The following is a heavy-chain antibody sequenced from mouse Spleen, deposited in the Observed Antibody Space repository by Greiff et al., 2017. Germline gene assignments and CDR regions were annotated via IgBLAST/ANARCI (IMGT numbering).Heavy chain of an antibody. V-gene: IGHV2-6*03. CDR1: GFSLTSYG. CDR2: IWSDGST. Sequence: VHLVESGPGLVAPSQSLSITCTVSGFSLTSYGVHWVRQPPGKGLEWLVVIWSDGSTTYNSALKSRLSISKDNSKSQVFLKMNSLQTDDTAMYYCARPQIYDGDYGWYFDVWGAGTTVTVSS. D-gene: IGHD2-13*01. CDR3: ARPQIYDGDYGWYFDV. J-gene: IGHJ1*01.